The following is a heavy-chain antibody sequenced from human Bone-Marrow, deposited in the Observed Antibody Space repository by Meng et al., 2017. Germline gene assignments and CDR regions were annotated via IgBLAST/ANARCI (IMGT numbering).Heavy chain of an antibody. Sequence: QVQLRESGPALVKPSETLSLTCAVSGDSITNHNWWAWVRQPPGKGLEWIGEVPHRGSSAYNPSLKSRVSMSIDKSKNQFSLKLTSVTAADTAVYYCANYYDSQVGWFDPWGQGTLVTVSS. D-gene: IGHD3-22*01. CDR1: GDSITNHNW. V-gene: IGHV4-4*02. J-gene: IGHJ5*02. CDR3: ANYYDSQVGWFDP. CDR2: VPHRGSS.